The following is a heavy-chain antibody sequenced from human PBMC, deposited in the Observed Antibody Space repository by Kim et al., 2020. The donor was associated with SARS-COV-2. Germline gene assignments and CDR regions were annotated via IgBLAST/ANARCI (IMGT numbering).Heavy chain of an antibody. D-gene: IGHD3-22*01. J-gene: IGHJ4*02. Sequence: SVKGRFTISRDNSKNTLYLQMNSLRAEDTAVYYCAKDGAVDYDRPGLADYWGQGTLVTVSS. V-gene: IGHV3-30*02. CDR3: AKDGAVDYDRPGLADY.